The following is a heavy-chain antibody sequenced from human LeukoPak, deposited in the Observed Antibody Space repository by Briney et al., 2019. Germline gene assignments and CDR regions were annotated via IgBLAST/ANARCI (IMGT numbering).Heavy chain of an antibody. J-gene: IGHJ4*02. CDR1: GYSLSELS. Sequence: ASVKVSCKVSGYSLSELSMHWVRQAPGKGLEWMGGFAPEDAETVYAKRFQGRLTMTEDTSTDTAYMELSSLRFEDTAVYYCATDTGRLLTDWGQGTLVTVSS. D-gene: IGHD2-21*02. V-gene: IGHV1-24*01. CDR3: ATDTGRLLTD. CDR2: FAPEDAET.